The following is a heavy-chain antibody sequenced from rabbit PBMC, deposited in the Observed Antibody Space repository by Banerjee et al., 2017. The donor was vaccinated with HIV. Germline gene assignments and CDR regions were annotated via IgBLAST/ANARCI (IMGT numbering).Heavy chain of an antibody. CDR2: IYPDYGNT. J-gene: IGHJ4*01. D-gene: IGHD1-1*01. CDR1: GFSFSSSYW. Sequence: QSLEESGGDLVKPGASLTLTCTASGFSFSSSYWIYWVRQAPGKGLEWIAYIYPDYGNTDYASWVNGRFTISLDNAQNTVFLQMTSLTAADTATYFCARHTSSSGWYFNLWAQAPWSPS. CDR3: ARHTSSSGWYFNL. V-gene: IGHV1S40*01.